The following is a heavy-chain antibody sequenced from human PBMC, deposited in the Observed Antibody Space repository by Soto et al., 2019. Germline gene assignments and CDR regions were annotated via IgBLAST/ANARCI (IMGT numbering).Heavy chain of an antibody. CDR1: GYSFTSYD. CDR3: ERYPYTSYCSDGSCSYDAFDI. D-gene: IGHD2-15*01. Sequence: QVQMVQSGAEVKKPGASVKVSCRASGYSFTSYDVNWVRQATGQGLEWMGWMNPNSGNTAFAEKFHGRVTMSRDTTISTAYMELSGLTSEDTAVYYCERYPYTSYCSDGSCSYDAFDIWGQGTVVTVTS. CDR2: MNPNSGNT. J-gene: IGHJ3*02. V-gene: IGHV1-8*01.